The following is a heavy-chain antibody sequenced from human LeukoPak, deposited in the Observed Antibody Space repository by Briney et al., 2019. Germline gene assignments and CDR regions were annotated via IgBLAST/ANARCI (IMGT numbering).Heavy chain of an antibody. CDR1: GFTFSSYA. CDR2: LSGSGGST. CDR3: AKDPPTGYSFAY. J-gene: IGHJ4*02. D-gene: IGHD5-18*01. V-gene: IGHV3-23*01. Sequence: GGSLRLSCVFSGFTFSSYAMSWVRQAPGKGLEWVSSLSGSGGSTYYADSVKGRFTISRDNSKNTLYLQMNSLRVEDTAVYYCAKDPPTGYSFAYWGQGTLVTVSS.